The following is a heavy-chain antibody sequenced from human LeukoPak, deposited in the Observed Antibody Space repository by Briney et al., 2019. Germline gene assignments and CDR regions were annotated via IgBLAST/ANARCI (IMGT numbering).Heavy chain of an antibody. CDR1: GYTLTELS. V-gene: IGHV1-24*01. D-gene: IGHD2-2*01. Sequence: VASVKVSCKVSGYTLTELSMHWVRQAPGKGLEWMGGFDPEDGETIYAQKFQGRVTMTEDTATDTAYMELSSLRSEDTAVYYCATPGPCSSTSCSGYWYFDLWGRGTLVTVSS. CDR3: ATPGPCSSTSCSGYWYFDL. J-gene: IGHJ2*01. CDR2: FDPEDGET.